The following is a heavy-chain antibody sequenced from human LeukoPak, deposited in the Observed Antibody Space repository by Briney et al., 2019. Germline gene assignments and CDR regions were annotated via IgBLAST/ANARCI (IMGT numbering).Heavy chain of an antibody. Sequence: SVKVSCKASGGTFSSYAISWVRQAPGQGLEWMGGIIPIFGTANYAQKFQGRVTITADESTSTAYMELSSLRSEDTAVYYCARGILGYCSGGSCLNPYHYYYGMDVWGKGTTVTVSS. CDR2: IIPIFGTA. D-gene: IGHD2-15*01. CDR1: GGTFSSYA. J-gene: IGHJ6*04. CDR3: ARGILGYCSGGSCLNPYHYYYGMDV. V-gene: IGHV1-69*01.